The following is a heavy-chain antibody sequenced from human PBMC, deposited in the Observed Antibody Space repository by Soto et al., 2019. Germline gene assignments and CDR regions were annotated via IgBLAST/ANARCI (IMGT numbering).Heavy chain of an antibody. V-gene: IGHV3-33*01. J-gene: IGHJ3*02. Sequence: SLRLSCAASGFTFSRYGMHWVRQAPGKGLEWVALVWFDGSDKYSSDSVTGRFTISRDNSKNTLYLQMNSLRAEDTAVYYCARLFCSASSCYSVGGFDIWGQGTMVTVS. D-gene: IGHD2-15*01. CDR1: GFTFSRYG. CDR2: VWFDGSDK. CDR3: ARLFCSASSCYSVGGFDI.